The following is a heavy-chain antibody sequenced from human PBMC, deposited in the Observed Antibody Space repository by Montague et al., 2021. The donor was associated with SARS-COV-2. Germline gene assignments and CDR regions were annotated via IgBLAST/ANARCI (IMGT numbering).Heavy chain of an antibody. D-gene: IGHD3-9*01. CDR1: GFTFSSYS. CDR3: ARALRYFDCLLVRGEDYYYYYGLDV. J-gene: IGHJ6*02. CDR2: INSDDSST. V-gene: IGHV3-74*01. Sequence: SLRLSCAASGFTFSSYSMHWDRQAPGKGLVWVSRINSDDSSTSYADSVKGRFTISRDNAKNTLYLQMNSLRAEDTAVYYCARALRYFDCLLVRGEDYYYYYGLDVWGQGTTVTVSS.